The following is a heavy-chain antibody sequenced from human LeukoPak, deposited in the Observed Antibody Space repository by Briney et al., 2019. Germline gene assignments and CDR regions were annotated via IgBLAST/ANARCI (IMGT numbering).Heavy chain of an antibody. Sequence: GGSLRLSCAASGFTFSSHWMHWVRQAPGKGLVWVSRIKDDGSHTNYADSVKGRFTISRDNAKNTLSLQMNSLRVEDTAVYYCTRDFLGVRGAPYYFDYWGQGTLVTVSS. D-gene: IGHD3-10*01. CDR2: IKDDGSHT. CDR3: TRDFLGVRGAPYYFDY. J-gene: IGHJ4*02. CDR1: GFTFSSHW. V-gene: IGHV3-74*01.